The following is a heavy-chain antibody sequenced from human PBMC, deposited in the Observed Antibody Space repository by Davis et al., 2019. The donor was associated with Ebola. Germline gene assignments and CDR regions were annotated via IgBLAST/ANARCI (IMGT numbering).Heavy chain of an antibody. J-gene: IGHJ4*02. CDR2: LRGSGDTT. V-gene: IGHV3-23*01. D-gene: IGHD2-2*01. CDR3: AKDGCSSTSCYINY. Sequence: GESLKISCAASGFTFSSYAMSWVRQAPGKGLEWVSTLRGSGDTTYYADSVKGRFTISSANSKNTVYLQMNSLIAEDTALYYCAKDGCSSTSCYINYWGQGTLVTVSS. CDR1: GFTFSSYA.